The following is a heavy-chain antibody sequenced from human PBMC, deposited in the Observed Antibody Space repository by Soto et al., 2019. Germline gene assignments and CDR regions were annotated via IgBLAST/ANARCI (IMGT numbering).Heavy chain of an antibody. Sequence: ASVKVSCKASGGTFSSYTISWVRQAPGQGLEWMGRIIPILGIANYAQKFQGRVTITADKSTSTAYMELSSLRSEDTAVYYCASQPKDSPLAIDYWGQGTLVTVSS. CDR1: GGTFSSYT. CDR3: ASQPKDSPLAIDY. D-gene: IGHD2-15*01. V-gene: IGHV1-69*02. J-gene: IGHJ4*02. CDR2: IIPILGIA.